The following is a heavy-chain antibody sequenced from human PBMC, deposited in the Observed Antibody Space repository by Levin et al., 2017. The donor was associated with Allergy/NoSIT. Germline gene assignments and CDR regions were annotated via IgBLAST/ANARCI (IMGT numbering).Heavy chain of an antibody. V-gene: IGHV3-74*01. CDR1: EITFSTHW. J-gene: IGHJ4*02. CDR3: ARAKSLTLKILGDY. CDR2: ISDDGKTT. D-gene: IGHD7-27*01. Sequence: GWSLRLSCVASEITFSTHWMHWVRQAPGEGLVWVSRISDDGKTTVYADSVKGRFTISRDNAKSTLYLQMNSLRAEDTAVYYCARAKSLTLKILGDYWGQGTLVTVSS.